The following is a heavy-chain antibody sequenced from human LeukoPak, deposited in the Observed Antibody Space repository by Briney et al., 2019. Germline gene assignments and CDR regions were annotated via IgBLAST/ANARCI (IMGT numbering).Heavy chain of an antibody. V-gene: IGHV4-30-2*01. CDR2: TYHSGST. D-gene: IGHD2-2*02. CDR3: AREYCSSTSCYIDY. Sequence: SETLSLTCAVSGGSISSGGYSWSWIRQPPGKGLEWIGYTYHSGSTYYNPSLKSRVTISVDRSKNQFSLKLSSVTAADTAVYYCAREYCSSTSCYIDYWGQGTLVTVSS. J-gene: IGHJ4*02. CDR1: GGSISSGGYS.